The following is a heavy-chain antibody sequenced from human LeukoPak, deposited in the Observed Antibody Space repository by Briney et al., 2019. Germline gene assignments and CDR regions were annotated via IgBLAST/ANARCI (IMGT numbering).Heavy chain of an antibody. D-gene: IGHD2-2*01. J-gene: IGHJ6*02. CDR1: GFTFSSYW. V-gene: IGHV3-74*01. CDR3: ARRGVPTATFYGTDV. CDR2: INSDGSSI. Sequence: GGSLRLSCAASGFTFSSYWMHWVRQAPGKGLVLVSRINSDGSSISCADSVKGRFTISRDNAKNTLYLQMNSLRAEDTAVYYCARRGVPTATFYGTDVWGQGTTVTVSS.